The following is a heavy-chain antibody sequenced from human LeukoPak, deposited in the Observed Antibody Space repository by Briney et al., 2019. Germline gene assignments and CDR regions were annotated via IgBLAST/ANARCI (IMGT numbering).Heavy chain of an antibody. CDR3: AREYSFSSWVSSPHFDY. V-gene: IGHV3-21*04. J-gene: IGHJ4*02. CDR2: ISSSSSYI. CDR1: GFTFSSYS. D-gene: IGHD6-6*01. Sequence: GGSLRLSCAASGFTFSSYSMNWVREAPGKGLEWVSSISSSSSYIYYADSVKGRFTISRDNAKNSLYLQMNSLRAEDTAVYYCAREYSFSSWVSSPHFDYWGQGALVTVSS.